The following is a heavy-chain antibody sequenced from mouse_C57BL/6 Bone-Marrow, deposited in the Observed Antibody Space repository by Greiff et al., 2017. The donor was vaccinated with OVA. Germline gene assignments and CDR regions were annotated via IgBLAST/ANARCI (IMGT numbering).Heavy chain of an antibody. CDR1: GYTFTSYD. V-gene: IGHV1-85*01. D-gene: IGHD1-1*01. CDR3: ARHYYGSTWYFDV. J-gene: IGHJ1*03. Sequence: VQLQQSGPELVKPGASVKLSCKASGYTFTSYDINWVKQRPGQGLEWIGWIYPRDGSTKYNEKFKGKATLTVDTSSSTAYMELHSLTSEDSAVYFCARHYYGSTWYFDVWGTGTTVTVSS. CDR2: IYPRDGST.